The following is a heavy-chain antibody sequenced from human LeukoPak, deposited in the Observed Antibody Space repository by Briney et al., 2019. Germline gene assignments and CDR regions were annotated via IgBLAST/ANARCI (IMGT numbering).Heavy chain of an antibody. D-gene: IGHD3-3*01. J-gene: IGHJ4*02. V-gene: IGHV3-48*04. CDR2: ISSSSSTI. Sequence: GGSLRLSCAASGFTFSSYSMNWVRQAPGKGLEWVSYISSSSSTIYYADSVKGRFTISRDNAKNSLYLQMNSLRAEDTAVYYCASLRFLEWSPFDYWGQGTLVTVSS. CDR3: ASLRFLEWSPFDY. CDR1: GFTFSSYS.